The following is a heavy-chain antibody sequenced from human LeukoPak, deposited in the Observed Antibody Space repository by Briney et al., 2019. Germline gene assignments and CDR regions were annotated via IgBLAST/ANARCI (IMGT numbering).Heavy chain of an antibody. CDR1: GFTFGNKG. V-gene: IGHV3-74*03. D-gene: IGHD4-11*01. J-gene: IGHJ6*03. CDR2: ISSDGSST. CDR3: GRQYYYYMDV. Sequence: GGSLRLSCAVSGFTFGNKGMHWVRQAPGKGLVWVSLISSDGSSTTYADSVKGRFTISRDNAKNTLYLQMNSERAEDTAVYYCGRQYYYYMDVWGKGTTVTVSS.